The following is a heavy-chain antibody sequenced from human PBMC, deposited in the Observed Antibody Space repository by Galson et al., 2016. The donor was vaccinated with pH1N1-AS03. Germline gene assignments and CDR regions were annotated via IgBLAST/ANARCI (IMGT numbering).Heavy chain of an antibody. J-gene: IGHJ3*01. CDR2: ISCHGNNK. D-gene: IGHD1-26*01. Sequence: SLRLSCAASGFTFSSHSMHWARQAPDEGLEWVAGISCHGNNKFYAHSVKGRFTISRDSLQNTLDLRMNSLSAEDSAVYFCARETIRAGEFDLWGRGTVVTVSS. V-gene: IGHV3-30-3*01. CDR3: ARETIRAGEFDL. CDR1: GFTFSSHS.